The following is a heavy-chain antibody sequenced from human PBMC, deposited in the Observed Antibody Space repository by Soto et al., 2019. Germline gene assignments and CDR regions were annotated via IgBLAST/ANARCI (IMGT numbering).Heavy chain of an antibody. J-gene: IGHJ4*02. V-gene: IGHV4-34*01. Sequence: PSETLSLTCAVYGGSFSGHYWSWIRQPPGKGLEWIGEINHSGSTNYNPSLKSRVTISVDTSKNQFSLKLTSVIAADTAVYYCARGFALTEGVDRGAPDKYYLDSWGRGTLVTSPQ. CDR3: ARGFALTEGVDRGAPDKYYLDS. CDR2: INHSGST. D-gene: IGHD2-21*01. CDR1: GGSFSGHY.